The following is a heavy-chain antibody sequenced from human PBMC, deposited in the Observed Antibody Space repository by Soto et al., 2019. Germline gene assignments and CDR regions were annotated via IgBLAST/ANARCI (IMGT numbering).Heavy chain of an antibody. CDR2: VYYTGST. CDR3: AVLLPGGGRTTFVY. Sequence: TSETLSLTCTVSGGSVTSTYYWTWIRQPPGKGLEWIGYVYYTGSTKYNPSLESRVTISVDTSKNQFSLKLSSVTAADTAVYYCAVLLPGGGRTTFVYSGPALLVTVS. V-gene: IGHV4-59*02. J-gene: IGHJ4*02. D-gene: IGHD1-1*01. CDR1: GGSVTSTYY.